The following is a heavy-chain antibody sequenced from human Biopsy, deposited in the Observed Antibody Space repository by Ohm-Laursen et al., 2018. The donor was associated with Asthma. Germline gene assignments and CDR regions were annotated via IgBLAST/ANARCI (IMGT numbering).Heavy chain of an antibody. Sequence: ASVKASCKSLGGTFNTYVIGWVRQAPGPGLEGMGGFKSVFGTTTYPQKFQDRVTITADDSTSTVYMELSSLRSEDTAVYYCARKAGSCISRTCYSLDFWGQGTLVTVSS. CDR3: ARKAGSCISRTCYSLDF. J-gene: IGHJ4*02. CDR2: FKSVFGTT. D-gene: IGHD2-2*01. V-gene: IGHV1-69*13. CDR1: GGTFNTYV.